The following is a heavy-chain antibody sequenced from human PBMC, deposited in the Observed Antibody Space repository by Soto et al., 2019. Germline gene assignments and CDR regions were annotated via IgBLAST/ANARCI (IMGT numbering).Heavy chain of an antibody. V-gene: IGHV1-3*05. Sequence: QVQLVQSGAEEKKPGASVKVSCKASGYTFSDYAIHWVRQAPGQRPEWMGWINAGNGNTKYSQKFQGRVTITRDTSASTAYMELSSLRSEDTAVYYCARGTPVWFDPWGQGTLVTVPS. CDR3: ARGTPVWFDP. CDR2: INAGNGNT. J-gene: IGHJ5*02. CDR1: GYTFSDYA. D-gene: IGHD3-10*01.